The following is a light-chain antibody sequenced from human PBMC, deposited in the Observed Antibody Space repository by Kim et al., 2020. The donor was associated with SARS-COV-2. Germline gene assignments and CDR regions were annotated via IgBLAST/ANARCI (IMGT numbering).Light chain of an antibody. CDR3: QQSYSTLAVT. Sequence: GDRVTIACRATQSIASYLNWYQQKPGKAPNLLIYATSSLQSGVPSRFSGSGSGTDFTLTISSLQPEDFATYYCQQSYSTLAVTFGQGTRLEIK. CDR2: ATS. CDR1: QSIASY. J-gene: IGKJ5*01. V-gene: IGKV1-39*01.